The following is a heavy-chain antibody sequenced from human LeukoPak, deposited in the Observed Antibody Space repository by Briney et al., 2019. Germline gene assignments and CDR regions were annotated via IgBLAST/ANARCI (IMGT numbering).Heavy chain of an antibody. CDR3: ARDCIAAAGFYYYYYGMDV. CDR1: GGSISSGDYY. D-gene: IGHD6-13*01. V-gene: IGHV4-30-4*01. Sequence: KPSETLSLTCTVSGGSISSGDYYWSWIRQPPGKGLEWIGYIYYSGSTYYNPSLKSRVTISVDTSKNQFSLKLSSVTAADTAVYYCARDCIAAAGFYYYYYGMDVWGQGTTVTVSS. J-gene: IGHJ6*02. CDR2: IYYSGST.